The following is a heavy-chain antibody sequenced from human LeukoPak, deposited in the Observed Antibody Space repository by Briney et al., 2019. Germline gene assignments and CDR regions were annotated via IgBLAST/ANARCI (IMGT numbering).Heavy chain of an antibody. V-gene: IGHV1-18*01. CDR1: VYSFTRYA. CDR2: ISTYNGDT. Sequence: GASVTVSCTASVYSFTRYAIMWVRQAPGQGLECMGWISTYNGDTNYAQQLRGRVTMTTDTSTSTAYMELRSLTSDDTAVYYCARDPSNTGGRNPYFDYWGQGTLVTVSS. D-gene: IGHD2-8*02. J-gene: IGHJ4*02. CDR3: ARDPSNTGGRNPYFDY.